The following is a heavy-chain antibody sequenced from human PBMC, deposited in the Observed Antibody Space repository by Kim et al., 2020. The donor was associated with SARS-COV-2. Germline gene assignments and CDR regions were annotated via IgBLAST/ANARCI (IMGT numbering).Heavy chain of an antibody. CDR2: IYYSGST. CDR3: ARLAAAGTKVVDY. D-gene: IGHD6-13*01. V-gene: IGHV4-59*13. J-gene: IGHJ4*02. Sequence: SETLSLTCTVSGGSISSYYWSWIRQPPGKGLEWIGYIYYSGSTNYNPSLKSRVTISVDTSKNQFSLKLSSVTAADTAVYYCARLAAAGTKVVDYWGQGTLVTVSS. CDR1: GGSISSYY.